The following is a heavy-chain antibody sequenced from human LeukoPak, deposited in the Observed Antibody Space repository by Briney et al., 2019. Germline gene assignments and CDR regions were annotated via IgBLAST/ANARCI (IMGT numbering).Heavy chain of an antibody. CDR1: GGSISSYY. J-gene: IGHJ4*02. CDR2: IYYSRST. CDR3: ATATLYCSGGSCYPNYFDY. D-gene: IGHD2-15*01. Sequence: PSETLSLTCTVPGGSISSYYWSWIRQPLGKRLEWSGYIYYSRSTKYNPSTKSRVTISGDTSKNQFSLKLSSVTAADTAVYYCATATLYCSGGSCYPNYFDYWGQGTLVTVSS. V-gene: IGHV4-59*01.